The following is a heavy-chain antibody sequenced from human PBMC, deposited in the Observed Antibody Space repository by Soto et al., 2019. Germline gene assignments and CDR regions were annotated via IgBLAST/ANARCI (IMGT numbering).Heavy chain of an antibody. V-gene: IGHV4-59*01. CDR2: IYYSGST. Sequence: PSGTLSLSRTVCGGSISSYYCSWIRQPPGKGLEWIGYIYYSGSTNYNPSLKSRVTISVDTSKNQFSLKLSSVTAADTAVYYCARDSLTGTTRFYYYGMDVWGQGTTVTVSS. CDR3: ARDSLTGTTRFYYYGMDV. D-gene: IGHD1-7*01. J-gene: IGHJ6*02. CDR1: GGSISSYY.